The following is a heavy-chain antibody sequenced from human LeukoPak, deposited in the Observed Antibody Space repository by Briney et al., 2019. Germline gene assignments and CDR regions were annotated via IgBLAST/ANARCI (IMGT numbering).Heavy chain of an antibody. CDR2: IYHSGST. CDR3: ARARSDLKWIEYRIGFDY. V-gene: IGHV4-4*02. D-gene: IGHD6-6*01. CDR1: GGSISSSNW. Sequence: PSETLSLTCAVSGGSISSSNWWNWVRQPPGKGLEWIGEIYHSGSTNYNPSLKSRVTISIDRSNNQFSLKLSSVTAADTAVYYCARARSDLKWIEYRIGFDYWGQGTLVTVSS. J-gene: IGHJ4*02.